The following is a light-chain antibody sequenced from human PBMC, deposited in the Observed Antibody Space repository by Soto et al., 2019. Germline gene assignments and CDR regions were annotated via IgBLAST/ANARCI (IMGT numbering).Light chain of an antibody. CDR2: DAS. CDR1: QSVSSY. V-gene: IGKV3-11*01. CDR3: QQRSNWPPGGT. Sequence: EIVLTQSPATLSLSPGERATLSCRASQSVSSYLAWYQQKPGQAPRLLIYDASNRATGIPARFSGSGSGTDLTLTISSLEPEAFAVYYCQQRSNWPPGGTFGPGTKVDIK. J-gene: IGKJ3*01.